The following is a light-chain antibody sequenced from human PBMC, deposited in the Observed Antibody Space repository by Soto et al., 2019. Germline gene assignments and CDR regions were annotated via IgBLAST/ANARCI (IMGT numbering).Light chain of an antibody. V-gene: IGLV1-40*01. CDR2: ANS. Sequence: QSVLTQAPSVSGAPGQRVTISCTGSSSNIGAGYGVHWYQQLPGSAPRLLIYANSHRPSGVPDRFSGSKSATSASLAITDLQAEDEADYYCCSYAGSYTSYVVFGGGTKLTVL. CDR1: SSNIGAGYG. CDR3: CSYAGSYTSYVV. J-gene: IGLJ2*01.